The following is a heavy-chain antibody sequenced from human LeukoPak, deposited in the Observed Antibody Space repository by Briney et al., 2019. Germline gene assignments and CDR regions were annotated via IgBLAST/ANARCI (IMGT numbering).Heavy chain of an antibody. CDR1: GGTFSSYA. J-gene: IGHJ4*02. Sequence: GSSVKVSCKASGGTFSSYAISWVRQAPGQGLEWMGGIIPIFGTANYAQKFHGNVTITTDESTGTAYMALSSLRSEDTAVYYCARASPRNYGDYVLPWPYDWGQGTLVTVSS. V-gene: IGHV1-69*05. D-gene: IGHD4-17*01. CDR2: IIPIFGTA. CDR3: ARASPRNYGDYVLPWPYD.